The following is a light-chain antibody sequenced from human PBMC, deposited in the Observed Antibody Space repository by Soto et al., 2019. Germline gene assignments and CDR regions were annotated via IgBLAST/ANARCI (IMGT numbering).Light chain of an antibody. CDR1: QSVSSNY. V-gene: IGKV3-20*01. CDR3: QQYNNWPPIT. Sequence: IELTQSPGTLSLSTGERATLSCRASQSVSSNYLAWYQQQPGQAPRLLIYGASSRATGIPDRFSGSGSGTEFTLTISSLQSEDFAVYYCQQYNNWPPITFGQGTRLEIK. CDR2: GAS. J-gene: IGKJ5*01.